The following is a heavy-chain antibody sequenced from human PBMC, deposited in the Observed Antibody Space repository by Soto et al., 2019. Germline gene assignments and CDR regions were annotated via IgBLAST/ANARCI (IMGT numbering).Heavy chain of an antibody. Sequence: SVKVSCKASGYSFTDYHIHWVRQAPGQGLEWLGRINPKSGGTSTAQKFQGWVTMTTDTSISTASMELTRLTSDGTAIYYCARGDSTDCSNGVCSFFYNHDMDVWGQGTTVTVSS. D-gene: IGHD2-8*01. CDR3: ARGDSTDCSNGVCSFFYNHDMDV. CDR2: INPKSGGT. J-gene: IGHJ6*02. V-gene: IGHV1-2*04. CDR1: GYSFTDYH.